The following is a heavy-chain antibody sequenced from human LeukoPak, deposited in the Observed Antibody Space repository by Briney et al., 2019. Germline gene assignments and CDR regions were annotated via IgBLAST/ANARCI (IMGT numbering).Heavy chain of an antibody. CDR1: GFTFSSYS. Sequence: PGGSLRLSCAASGFTFSSYSMNWIRQAPGKGLEWVSYISSSSSTIYYADSVKGRFTISRDNAKNSLYLQMNSLRAEDTAVYYCARDCYYDSSGYFDYWGQGTLVTVSS. D-gene: IGHD3-22*01. J-gene: IGHJ4*02. V-gene: IGHV3-48*04. CDR2: ISSSSSTI. CDR3: ARDCYYDSSGYFDY.